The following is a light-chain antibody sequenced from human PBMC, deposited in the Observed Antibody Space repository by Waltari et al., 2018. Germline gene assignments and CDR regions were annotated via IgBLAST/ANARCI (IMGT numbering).Light chain of an antibody. CDR1: QSVSSSQ. J-gene: IGKJ4*01. CDR2: GVS. Sequence: IVFKPSPGPLFLPPGERATLSCRASQSVSSSQLAWYQQKPGQAPRLLIYGVSSRATGIPDRFSGSGSETDFTLTISRLEPEDFAVYYCQQYGRSPLTFGGGTKVEIK. V-gene: IGKV3-20*01. CDR3: QQYGRSPLT.